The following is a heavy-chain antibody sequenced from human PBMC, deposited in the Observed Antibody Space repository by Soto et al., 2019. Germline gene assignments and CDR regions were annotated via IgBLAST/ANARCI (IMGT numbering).Heavy chain of an antibody. D-gene: IGHD3-9*01. J-gene: IGHJ6*02. CDR3: ARDGFPYYFLSGDSYYYVMYC. V-gene: IGHV1-2*04. CDR1: GYTFAGYY. CDR2: INPNSGGT. Sequence: ASVKVSCKASGYTFAGYYMHWVRQAPGQGLEWMGWINPNSGGTNYAQKFQGWVTMTRDTSISTAYMELSRLRSDDTAVYYCARDGFPYYFLSGDSYYYVMYCWGQGTTVPGSS.